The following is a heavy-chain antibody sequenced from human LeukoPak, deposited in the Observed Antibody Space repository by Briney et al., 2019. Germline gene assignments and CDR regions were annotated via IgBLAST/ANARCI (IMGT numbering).Heavy chain of an antibody. CDR1: GFTFSNYA. Sequence: GGSLRLSCAASGFTFSNYAMSWVRRAPGKGLECVSAISDSGDKTDYADSVRGRFTIYRDNSKDTLYLQMNSLRAEDTAVYYCAKEVEYSSSPALDYWGQGTLVTVSS. J-gene: IGHJ4*02. CDR2: ISDSGDKT. V-gene: IGHV3-23*01. CDR3: AKEVEYSSSPALDY. D-gene: IGHD6-6*01.